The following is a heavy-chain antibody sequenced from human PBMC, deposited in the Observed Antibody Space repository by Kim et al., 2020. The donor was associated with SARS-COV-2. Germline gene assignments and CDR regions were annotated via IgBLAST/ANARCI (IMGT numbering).Heavy chain of an antibody. D-gene: IGHD2-15*01. V-gene: IGHV7-4-1*02. CDR2: INTNTGNP. Sequence: ASVKVSCKASGYTFTSYAMNWVRQAPGQGLEWMGWINTNTGNPTYAQGFTGRFVFSLDTSVSTAYLQISSLKAEDTAVYYCARDCSGGSCYSEPYNYYYYMDVWGKGTTVTVSS. J-gene: IGHJ6*03. CDR1: GYTFTSYA. CDR3: ARDCSGGSCYSEPYNYYYYMDV.